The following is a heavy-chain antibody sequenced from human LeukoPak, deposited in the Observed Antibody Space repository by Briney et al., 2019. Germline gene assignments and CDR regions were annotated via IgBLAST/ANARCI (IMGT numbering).Heavy chain of an antibody. V-gene: IGHV3-73*01. CDR3: ARHKDPDYGDRKLFDY. CDR1: GFTLSDSA. CDR2: IRSKTNSFAT. Sequence: GGSLRLSCAASGFTLSDSAMHWVRQASGKGLEWVGRIRSKTNSFATEYAASVKGRFTISRDDSKNTVYLQLNSLKTEDTATYFCARHKDPDYGDRKLFDYWGLGTLVTVSS. J-gene: IGHJ4*02. D-gene: IGHD4/OR15-4a*01.